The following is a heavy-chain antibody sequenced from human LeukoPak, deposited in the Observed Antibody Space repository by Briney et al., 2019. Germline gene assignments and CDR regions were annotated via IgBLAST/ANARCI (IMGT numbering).Heavy chain of an antibody. Sequence: ASVKVSCKASGYTFTSYYMHWVRQAPGQGLEWMGIINPSGGSTSYAQKFQGRVTMTRDTSTSTVYMELSSLRSEDTAVYYCARDSYYDFWSGYALGHDAFDICGQGTMVTVSS. CDR1: GYTFTSYY. J-gene: IGHJ3*02. CDR3: ARDSYYDFWSGYALGHDAFDI. V-gene: IGHV1-46*01. CDR2: INPSGGST. D-gene: IGHD3-3*01.